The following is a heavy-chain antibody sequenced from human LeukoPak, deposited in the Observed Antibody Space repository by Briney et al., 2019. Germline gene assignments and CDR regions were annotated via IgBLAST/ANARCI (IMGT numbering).Heavy chain of an antibody. V-gene: IGHV3-23*01. CDR2: SGSGGST. Sequence: GGSLRLSCAAPGFTFSSYAMSRVRQTPGKVLGWDQSFSGSGGSTNCADSVTGRFTISRGNSNNTLYLQMNILRADDTAVYYCAKDGLRFLEWYLGYFDLWGRGTLVTVSS. D-gene: IGHD3-3*01. CDR1: GFTFSSYA. J-gene: IGHJ2*01. CDR3: AKDGLRFLEWYLGYFDL.